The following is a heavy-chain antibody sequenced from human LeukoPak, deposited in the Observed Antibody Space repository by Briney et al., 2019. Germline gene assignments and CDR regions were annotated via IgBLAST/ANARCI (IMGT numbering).Heavy chain of an antibody. CDR2: IYYSGST. V-gene: IGHV4-59*01. Sequence: PSETLSLTCTVSGGSISSYYWSWIRQPPGKGLEWIGYIYYSGSTNYNPSLKSRVTISVDTSKNQFSLKLSSVTAADTAVYYCAREDVGLHFDYWGQGTLVTVPS. CDR1: GGSISSYY. CDR3: AREDVGLHFDY. J-gene: IGHJ4*02. D-gene: IGHD2-15*01.